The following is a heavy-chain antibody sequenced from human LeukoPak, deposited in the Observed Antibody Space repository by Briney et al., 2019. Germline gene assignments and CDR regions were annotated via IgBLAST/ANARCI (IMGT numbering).Heavy chain of an antibody. CDR1: GFTFSGSA. J-gene: IGHJ4*02. CDR2: IRSKANSYAT. V-gene: IGHV3-73*01. Sequence: PGGSLRLSCAASGFTFSGSAMHWVRQASGKGLGWVGRIRSKANSYATAYAASVKGRFTISRDDSKNTAYLQMNSLKTEDTAVYYCTRNYDILTGGALDFDYWGQGTLVTVSS. D-gene: IGHD3-9*01. CDR3: TRNYDILTGGALDFDY.